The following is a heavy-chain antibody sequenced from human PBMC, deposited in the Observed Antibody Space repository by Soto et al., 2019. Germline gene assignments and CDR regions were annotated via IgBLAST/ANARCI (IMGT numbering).Heavy chain of an antibody. V-gene: IGHV4-4*07. D-gene: IGHD3-22*01. J-gene: IGHJ6*02. Sequence: SETLSLNCTVSAGSISRDYWSWIRQPAGKGLEWIGRIHTSGSTNYNPSLKCRVTTSIDTSKNQFSLKLSSVTAANSAVYYCATVSGYHYESNSYSYYYYDMGVWGHCSTVTVS. CDR3: ATVSGYHYESNSYSYYYYDMGV. CDR2: IHTSGST. CDR1: AGSISRDY.